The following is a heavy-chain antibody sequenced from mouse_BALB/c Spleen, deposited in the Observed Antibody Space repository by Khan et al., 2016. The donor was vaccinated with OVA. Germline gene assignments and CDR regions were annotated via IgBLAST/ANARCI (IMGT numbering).Heavy chain of an antibody. CDR1: GDSITSGY. D-gene: IGHD2-14*01. J-gene: IGHJ3*01. V-gene: IGHV3-8*02. Sequence: EVQLQESGPSLVKPSQTLSLTCSVTGDSITSGYWSWIRKFPGNKLEYMGYMISTGYTDYNSPLKSRIAITRPTSKHQYYLQWKSVTAEDTATYYCARSTYRYAFAYWGQGTLVTVSA. CDR3: ARSTYRYAFAY. CDR2: MISTGYT.